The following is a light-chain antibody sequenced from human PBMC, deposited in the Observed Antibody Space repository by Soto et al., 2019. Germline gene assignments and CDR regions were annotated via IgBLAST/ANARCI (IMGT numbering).Light chain of an antibody. Sequence: DIQMTQSPPSVSASVGARVTLTCRASQDISSWLAWYQQRPENAPKLLIHTASSLQSGVPSRFSGSGSGRDFTLTITSLQREDFATYFCQQGHSLPFTFGPGTRVDLK. V-gene: IGKV1-12*01. CDR2: TAS. CDR1: QDISSW. CDR3: QQGHSLPFT. J-gene: IGKJ3*01.